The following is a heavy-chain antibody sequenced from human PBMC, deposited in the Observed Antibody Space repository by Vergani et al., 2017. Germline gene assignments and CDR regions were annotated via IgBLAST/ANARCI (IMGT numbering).Heavy chain of an antibody. Sequence: QMQLQESGPGLVKASETLSLTCTVSGDSIISRSYYWGWIGQPPGKGLEWIGSIYNSGNGDSSSSLKSRVTISADTSKNQLSLRLTSVTAADTAVYYCASGKYYSXSTSHFRGRYFDVWGRGTLVTVPS. CDR1: GDSIISRSYY. V-gene: IGHV4-39*01. CDR3: ASGKYYSXSTSHFRGRYFDV. J-gene: IGHJ2*01. CDR2: IYNSGNG. D-gene: IGHD3-16*01.